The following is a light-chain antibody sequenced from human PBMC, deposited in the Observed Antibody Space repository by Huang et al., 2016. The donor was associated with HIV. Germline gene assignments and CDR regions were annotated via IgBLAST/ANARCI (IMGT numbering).Light chain of an antibody. CDR1: QSLDNY. V-gene: IGKV3-11*01. J-gene: IGKJ2*01. CDR2: DTS. CDR3: HHRTGWPRP. Sequence: EIVLTRSPATLSLSPGKRATLSCRASQSLDNYLGWYQQKPGQPPRLLIYDTSNRAAGIPSRFSGGGSGTDFTLTITSLEPEDFAVYYCHHRTGWPRPFGQGTKLEI.